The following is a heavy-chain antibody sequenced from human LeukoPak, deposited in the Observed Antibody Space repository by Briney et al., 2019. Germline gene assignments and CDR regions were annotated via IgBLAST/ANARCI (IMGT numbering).Heavy chain of an antibody. V-gene: IGHV4-34*01. CDR2: INHSGGT. J-gene: IGHJ5*02. CDR3: ARIRCGSSDDRCYNH. D-gene: IGHD2-8*01. Sequence: ASETLSLTCAVSGVSLSGYYWSWIRQPPGKGLEWIGEINHSGGTNYNPSLKSRVNISVDTSGNLVSLMLRSVTAADTAVYFCARIRCGSSDDRCYNHWGKGTLVTVSS. CDR1: GVSLSGYY.